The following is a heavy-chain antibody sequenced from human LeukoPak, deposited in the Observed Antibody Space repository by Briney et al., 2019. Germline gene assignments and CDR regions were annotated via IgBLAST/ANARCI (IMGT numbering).Heavy chain of an antibody. D-gene: IGHD3-9*01. J-gene: IGHJ3*02. CDR3: ARDLVAILPTWCAFDI. Sequence: AGGSLRLSCAASGFAFSSYWMSWVRQAPGKGLEWVANMKQDGSEKYYVDSVKGRFTISRDNAKNSLYLQMNSLRAEDTAVYYCARDLVAILPTWCAFDIWGQGTMVTVSS. CDR1: GFAFSSYW. V-gene: IGHV3-7*01. CDR2: MKQDGSEK.